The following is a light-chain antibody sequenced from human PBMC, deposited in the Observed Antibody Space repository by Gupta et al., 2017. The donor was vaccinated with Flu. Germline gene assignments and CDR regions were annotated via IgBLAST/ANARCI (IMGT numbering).Light chain of an antibody. CDR1: SLRNHY. Sequence: RITCQGDSLRNHYAKWYQQKPGQAPVLVIYEKTNWPFGIPGRFLGSSPCDTASLTITGAQPEDEANYYCGSRESSGTYRIFGGGNNPT. V-gene: IGLV3-19*01. CDR2: EKT. CDR3: GSRESSGTYRI. J-gene: IGLJ2*01.